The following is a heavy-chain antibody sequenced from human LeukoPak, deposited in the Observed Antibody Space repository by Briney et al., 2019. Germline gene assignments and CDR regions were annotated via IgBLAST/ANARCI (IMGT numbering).Heavy chain of an antibody. D-gene: IGHD3-22*01. Sequence: ASVKVSCKASGYTFTSYYMHWVRQAPGQGLEWMGIINPSGGSTSYAQKFQGGVTMTRDTSTSTVYMELSSLRSEDTAVYYCARNSGSIYPFDYWGQGTLVTVSS. CDR2: INPSGGST. CDR3: ARNSGSIYPFDY. V-gene: IGHV1-46*01. J-gene: IGHJ4*02. CDR1: GYTFTSYY.